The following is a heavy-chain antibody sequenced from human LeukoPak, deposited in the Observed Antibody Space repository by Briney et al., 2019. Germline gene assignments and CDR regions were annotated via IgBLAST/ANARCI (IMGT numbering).Heavy chain of an antibody. V-gene: IGHV3-23*01. D-gene: IGHD2-2*01. CDR3: AKNPIVPAAIRVWFDP. CDR1: GFTLSSYA. J-gene: IGHJ5*02. Sequence: GGSLRLSCAASGFTLSSYAMSWVRQAPGKGLEWVSAISGSGGSTYYADSVKGRFTISRDNSKNTLYLQMNSLRAEDTAVYYCAKNPIVPAAIRVWFDPWGQGTLVTVSS. CDR2: ISGSGGST.